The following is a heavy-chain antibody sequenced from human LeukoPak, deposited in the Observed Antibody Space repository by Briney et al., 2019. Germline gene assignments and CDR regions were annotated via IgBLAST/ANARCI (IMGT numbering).Heavy chain of an antibody. CDR2: IKQDGSEK. J-gene: IGHJ3*02. D-gene: IGHD1-1*01. Sequence: PGGSLRLSCAASGFTFSSYWMSWVRQAPGKGLEWVANIKQDGSEKYYVGSVKGRFTISRDNAKNSLYLQMNSLRAEDTAVYYCAREMRVQLERRSAFDIWGQGTMVTVSS. V-gene: IGHV3-7*01. CDR3: AREMRVQLERRSAFDI. CDR1: GFTFSSYW.